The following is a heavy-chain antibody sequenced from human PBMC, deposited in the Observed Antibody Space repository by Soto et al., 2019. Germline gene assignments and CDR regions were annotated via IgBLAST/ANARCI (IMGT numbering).Heavy chain of an antibody. Sequence: SGTLSLTCSIYSGSFRGYYWRWIRQAPGKGPEWIGEISQSGTPTSRPSLKSRVSISIDTSKKQFSLNLASVSAADTAVYYCARAPKVSGSSQTRPGFWGQGTLVTVS. CDR2: ISQSGTP. V-gene: IGHV4-34*01. J-gene: IGHJ4*02. CDR1: SGSFRGYY. D-gene: IGHD6-6*01. CDR3: ARAPKVSGSSQTRPGF.